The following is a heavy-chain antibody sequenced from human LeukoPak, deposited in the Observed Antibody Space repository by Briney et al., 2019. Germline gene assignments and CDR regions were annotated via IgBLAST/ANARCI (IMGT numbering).Heavy chain of an antibody. D-gene: IGHD3-10*01. J-gene: IGHJ4*02. Sequence: GGSLRLSCAASGFTFSSYAMSWVRQAPGKGLEWFSAISGSGDNTYYADSVKGRFTISRDNSKNPLYLHMNSLRAEDTAVYYCAKGPVRGVFYWGQGTLVTVSS. CDR3: AKGPVRGVFY. V-gene: IGHV3-23*01. CDR1: GFTFSSYA. CDR2: ISGSGDNT.